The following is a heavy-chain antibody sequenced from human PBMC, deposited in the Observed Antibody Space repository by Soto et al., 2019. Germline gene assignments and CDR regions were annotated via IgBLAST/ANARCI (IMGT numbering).Heavy chain of an antibody. Sequence: GGSLRLSCAASGFTFDDYGMSWVRQAPGKGLEWVSGINWNGGSTGYADSVKGRFTISGDNAKNSLYLQMNSLRAEDTSLYYCARESGYDSSGYYRNFDYWGQGTLVTVSS. V-gene: IGHV3-20*04. CDR3: ARESGYDSSGYYRNFDY. D-gene: IGHD3-22*01. J-gene: IGHJ4*02. CDR2: INWNGGST. CDR1: GFTFDDYG.